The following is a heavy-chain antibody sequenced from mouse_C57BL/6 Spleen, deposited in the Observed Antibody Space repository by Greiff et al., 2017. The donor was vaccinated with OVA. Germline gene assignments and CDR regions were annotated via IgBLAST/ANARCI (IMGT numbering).Heavy chain of an antibody. J-gene: IGHJ4*01. CDR2: IYPGDGDT. Sequence: QVQLQQSGAELVKPGASVKISCKASGYAFSSYWMNWVKQRPGKGLEWIGQIYPGDGDTNYNGKFKGKATLTAAKSSSTAYMQLSSLTSEDSAVYFWARERNGNYVNAMDDWGKGTSVTVSS. D-gene: IGHD2-1*01. V-gene: IGHV1-80*01. CDR1: GYAFSSYW. CDR3: ARERNGNYVNAMDD.